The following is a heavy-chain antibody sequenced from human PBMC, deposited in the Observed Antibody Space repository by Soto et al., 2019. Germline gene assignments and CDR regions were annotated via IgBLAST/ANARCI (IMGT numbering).Heavy chain of an antibody. CDR1: GGSLSNYG. D-gene: IGHD3-22*01. CDR2: IILVFGTP. V-gene: IGHV1-69*12. Sequence: QVQLVQSGAEVKKPGSSVKVSCKASGGSLSNYGISWVRQAPGQGLEWMGAIILVFGTPNYAQKFQDRVTITADESTTTVYMEVRSLTSEDTAVYYCARGDATKIVVTTYYAMDVWGQWTTVTVSS. J-gene: IGHJ6*02. CDR3: ARGDATKIVVTTYYAMDV.